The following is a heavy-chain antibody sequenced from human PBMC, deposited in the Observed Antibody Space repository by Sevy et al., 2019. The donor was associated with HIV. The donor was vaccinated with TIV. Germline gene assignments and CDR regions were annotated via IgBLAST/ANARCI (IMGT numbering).Heavy chain of an antibody. V-gene: IGHV1-69*13. CDR1: GGTFSSYA. CDR2: IIPIFGTA. CDR3: ARGSRHYYDSSGYYYYFDY. J-gene: IGHJ4*02. Sequence: ASVKVSCKASGGTFSSYAIRWVRQAPGQGLEWMGGIIPIFGTANYAQKFQGRVTITADESTSTAYMELSSLRSEDTAVYYCARGSRHYYDSSGYYYYFDYWGQGTLVTVSS. D-gene: IGHD3-22*01.